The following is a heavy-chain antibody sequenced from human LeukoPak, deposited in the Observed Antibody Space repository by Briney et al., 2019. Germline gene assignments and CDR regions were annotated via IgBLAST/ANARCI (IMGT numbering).Heavy chain of an antibody. V-gene: IGHV3-72*01. CDR1: GFTFSPHY. D-gene: IGHD3-10*01. CDR2: VRNKADGYTT. Sequence: PGGSLRLFCAASGFTFSPHYMDWVRQPPGQGLEWVGLVRNKADGYTTIYAASVKGRFTISRDDSKNSVYLQMYSLKTEDTAVYYCGDLGSAGTDHWGQGTLVTVSS. CDR3: GDLGSAGTDH. J-gene: IGHJ4*02.